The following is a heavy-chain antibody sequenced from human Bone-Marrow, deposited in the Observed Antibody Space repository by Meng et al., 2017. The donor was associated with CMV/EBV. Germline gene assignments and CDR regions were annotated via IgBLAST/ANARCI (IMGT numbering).Heavy chain of an antibody. J-gene: IGHJ4*02. Sequence: GGSLRLSCAASGFTFSSYAMHWVRQAPGKGLEWVAVISYDGSNKYYADSVKGRFTISRDNSKNTLYLQMNSLRAEDTAVYYCAKDLAGLTGPSPPYYFDYWGQGKLVTVSS. CDR2: ISYDGSNK. CDR1: GFTFSSYA. V-gene: IGHV3-30-3*01. D-gene: IGHD1-20*01. CDR3: AKDLAGLTGPSPPYYFDY.